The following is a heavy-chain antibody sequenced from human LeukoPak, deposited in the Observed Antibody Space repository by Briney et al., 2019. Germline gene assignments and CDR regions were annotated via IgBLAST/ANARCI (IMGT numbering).Heavy chain of an antibody. CDR3: ASSASIVLMVYATDY. Sequence: SETLSLTCAVSGYSISSGYYWGWIRQPPGKGLEWIGSIYHSGSTYYNPSLMSRVTISVDTSKNQFSLKLSSVTAADTAVYYCASSASIVLMVYATDYWGQGTLVTVSS. V-gene: IGHV4-38-2*01. CDR2: IYHSGST. D-gene: IGHD2-8*01. CDR1: GYSISSGYY. J-gene: IGHJ4*02.